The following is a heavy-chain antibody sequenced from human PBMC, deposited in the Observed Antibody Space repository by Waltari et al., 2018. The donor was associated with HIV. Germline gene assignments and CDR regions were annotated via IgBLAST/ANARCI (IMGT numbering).Heavy chain of an antibody. CDR3: ARDQYDSSGKKDY. CDR2: ISSSRSYI. Sequence: EVQLVESGGGLVKPGGSLRLSCAASGFTFSSYSMNWVRRAPGKGLEVVSTISSSRSYIYYADAVKGRFTISRDNAKNSLYLQMNSLRAEDTAVYYCARDQYDSSGKKDYWGQGTLVTVSS. J-gene: IGHJ4*02. D-gene: IGHD3-22*01. CDR1: GFTFSSYS. V-gene: IGHV3-21*01.